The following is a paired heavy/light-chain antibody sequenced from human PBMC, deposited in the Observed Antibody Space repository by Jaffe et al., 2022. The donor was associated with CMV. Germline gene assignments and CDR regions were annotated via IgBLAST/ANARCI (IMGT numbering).Light chain of an antibody. V-gene: IGKV1-39*01. CDR1: QSISSY. J-gene: IGKJ4*01. CDR2: AAS. Sequence: DIQMTQSPSSLSASVGDRVTITCRASQSISSYLNWYQQKPGKAPKLLIYAASSLQSGVPSRFSGSGSGTDFTLTISSLQPEDFATYYCQQSYSTLITFGGGTKVEIK. CDR3: QQSYSTLIT.
Heavy chain of an antibody. CDR3: ARSRYSSSWSQFQNYGMDV. Sequence: QVQLQESGPGLVKPSETLSLTCTVSGGSISSYYWSWIRQPAGKGLEWIGRIYTSGSTNYNPSLKSRVTMSVDTSKNQFSLKLSSVTAADTAVYYCARSRYSSSWSQFQNYGMDVWGQGTTVTVSS. J-gene: IGHJ6*02. D-gene: IGHD6-13*01. CDR1: GGSISSYY. V-gene: IGHV4-4*07. CDR2: IYTSGST.